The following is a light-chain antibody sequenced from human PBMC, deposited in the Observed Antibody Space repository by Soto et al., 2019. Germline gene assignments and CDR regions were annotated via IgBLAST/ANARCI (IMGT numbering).Light chain of an antibody. CDR3: MQPILTPWT. CDR2: LGS. J-gene: IGKJ1*01. Sequence: DIVLTQSPLSLPVTPGEPASITCRSSQSLLYSNGYNYLDWYLQKPGQSPQLLIYLGSNRASGVPDRFSGRGSGTDFTLKISRVEAEDVGVYYCMQPILTPWTFGQGTKVDIK. V-gene: IGKV2-28*01. CDR1: QSLLYSNGYNY.